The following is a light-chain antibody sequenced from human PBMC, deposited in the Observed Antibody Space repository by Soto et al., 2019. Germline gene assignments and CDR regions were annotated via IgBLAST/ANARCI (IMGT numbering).Light chain of an antibody. CDR2: AAS. CDR3: QHLNGYPRT. CDR1: QGISTY. V-gene: IGKV1-9*01. Sequence: DIQLTQCPSFLSASVGDRVTITCRASQGISTYLAWYQQEPGKAPKLLIYAASTLQSGVPSRFGGSGSGTEFTLTISSLQPEDFATYYCQHLNGYPRTFGQGTKVEIK. J-gene: IGKJ1*01.